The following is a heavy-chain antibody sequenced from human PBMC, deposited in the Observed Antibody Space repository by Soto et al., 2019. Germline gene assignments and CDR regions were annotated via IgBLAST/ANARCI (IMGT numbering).Heavy chain of an antibody. CDR1: GFTFDDYA. J-gene: IGHJ3*02. V-gene: IGHV3-9*01. Sequence: GGSLRLSCAASGFTFDDYAMHWVRQAPGKGLEWVSGISWNSGSIGYADSVKGRFTISRDNAKNSLYLQMNSLRAEDTALYYCAKVKVVVAAFDAFDMWGQGTIGTV. CDR2: ISWNSGSI. D-gene: IGHD2-15*01. CDR3: AKVKVVVAAFDAFDM.